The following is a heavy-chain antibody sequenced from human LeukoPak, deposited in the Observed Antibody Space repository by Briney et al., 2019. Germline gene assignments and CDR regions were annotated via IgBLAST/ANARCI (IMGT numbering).Heavy chain of an antibody. J-gene: IGHJ4*02. CDR3: AKLPNSQVVTPFDY. CDR2: ITNSGENT. D-gene: IGHD4-23*01. CDR1: GFSFPYG. V-gene: IGHV3-23*01. Sequence: PGGSLRLSCEASGFSFPYGMSWVRQAPGKGLEWVSGITNSGENTYYADSVKGRFTISRDNSKNTLYLQMNSLRAEDTAVYYCAKLPNSQVVTPFDYWGQGTLVTVSS.